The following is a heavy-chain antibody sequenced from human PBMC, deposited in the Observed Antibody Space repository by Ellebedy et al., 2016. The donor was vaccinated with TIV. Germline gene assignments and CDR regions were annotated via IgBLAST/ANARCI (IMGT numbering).Heavy chain of an antibody. CDR1: GYTFTAYH. D-gene: IGHD5-24*01. CDR3: ARCGLEMATIDNFDY. V-gene: IGHV1-46*01. Sequence: ASVKVSCKASGYTFTAYHIHWVRQAPGQGLEWMGIINPSGGSTSYAQKFQGRVTMTRDTSISTAYMELSRLRSDDTAVYYCARCGLEMATIDNFDYWGQGTLVTVSS. CDR2: INPSGGST. J-gene: IGHJ4*02.